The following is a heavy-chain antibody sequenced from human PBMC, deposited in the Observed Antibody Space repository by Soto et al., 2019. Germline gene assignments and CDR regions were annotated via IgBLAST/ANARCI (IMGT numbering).Heavy chain of an antibody. CDR1: GYTFTSYA. D-gene: IGHD2-15*01. Sequence: QVQLVQSGAEVKKPGASVKVSCKASGYTFTSYAMHWVRQAPGQRLEWMGWINAGNGNTKYSQKFQGRVTITRDTSASAAYMELSSWRSEGTAVYYCSIDLGGWPVYWGQGTLVTVSS. CDR3: SIDLGGWPVY. V-gene: IGHV1-3*01. CDR2: INAGNGNT. J-gene: IGHJ4*02.